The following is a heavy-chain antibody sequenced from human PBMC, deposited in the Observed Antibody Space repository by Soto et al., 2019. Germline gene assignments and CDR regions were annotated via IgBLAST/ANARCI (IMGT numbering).Heavy chain of an antibody. D-gene: IGHD6-6*01. CDR3: ARAPTYSSSPAIFDY. CDR1: GYTFTGYY. V-gene: IGHV1-2*02. J-gene: IGHJ4*02. Sequence: ASVKVSCKASGYTFTGYYMHWVRQAPGQGLEWMGWINPNSGGTNYAQKFQGRVTMTRDTSISTAYMELSRLISDDTAVYYCARAPTYSSSPAIFDYWGQGTLVT. CDR2: INPNSGGT.